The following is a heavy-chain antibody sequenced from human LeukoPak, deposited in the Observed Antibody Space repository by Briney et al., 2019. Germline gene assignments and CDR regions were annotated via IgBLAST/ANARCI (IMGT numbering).Heavy chain of an antibody. D-gene: IGHD1-26*01. CDR3: ARDLFGRTYYPFGF. J-gene: IGHJ4*02. V-gene: IGHV4-61*01. CDR2: IYYTGTT. Sequence: PSETLSLTCIVPGDSISSSSYYWSWIRQPPGKGLEWIAYIYYTGTTNYNPSLKSRVSISLDTSKNQFSLELKSVTAADTAIYYCARDLFGRTYYPFGFWGQGSLVTVSS. CDR1: GDSISSSSYY.